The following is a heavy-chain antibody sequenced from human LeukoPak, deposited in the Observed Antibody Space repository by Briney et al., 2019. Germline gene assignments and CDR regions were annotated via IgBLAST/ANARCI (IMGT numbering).Heavy chain of an antibody. CDR1: GFTFSSYG. Sequence: GGSLRLSCAASGFTFSSYGMHWVRQAPGKGLEWVAVIWYDGSNKYYADSVKGRFTISKDNSKNTLKLQMNSLRAGDTAVYYCEREGGGVLDYWGQGTRVTVSS. CDR3: EREGGGVLDY. J-gene: IGHJ4*02. CDR2: IWYDGSNK. D-gene: IGHD3-16*01. V-gene: IGHV3-33*01.